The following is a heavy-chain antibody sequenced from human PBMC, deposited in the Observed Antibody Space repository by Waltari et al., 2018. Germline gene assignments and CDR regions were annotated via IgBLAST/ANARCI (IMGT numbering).Heavy chain of an antibody. V-gene: IGHV3-23*01. CDR1: CFTFSNYS. CDR3: TKLGGTGTVAVGGILCDY. D-gene: IGHD1-26*01. J-gene: IGHJ4*02. Sequence: EVQLLESGGGLVQPGGSLRLACAASCFTFSNYSMYWVRQAPGNGLKWLSSIHSSVTKTYNADSVKVRFTISRDNSKNMLYLELNILRVEHTPTYSCTKLGGTGTVAVGGILCDYWGQGALVTVFS. CDR2: IHSSVTKT.